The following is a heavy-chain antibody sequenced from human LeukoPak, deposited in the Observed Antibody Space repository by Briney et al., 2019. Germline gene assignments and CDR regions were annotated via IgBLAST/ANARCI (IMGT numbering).Heavy chain of an antibody. V-gene: IGHV1-69*01. CDR3: ARGPQGYYYDSSGYFLAAEYFQH. Sequence: GSSVKVSCKASGGTFSSYAISWVRQAPGQGLEWMGGIIPIFGTANYAQKFQGRVTITADESTSTAYMEQSSLRSEDTAVYYCARGPQGYYYDSSGYFLAAEYFQHWGQGTLVTVSS. CDR2: IIPIFGTA. J-gene: IGHJ1*01. CDR1: GGTFSSYA. D-gene: IGHD3-22*01.